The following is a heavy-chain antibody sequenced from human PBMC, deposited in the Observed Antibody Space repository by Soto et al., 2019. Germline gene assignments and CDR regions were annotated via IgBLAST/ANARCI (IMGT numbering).Heavy chain of an antibody. J-gene: IGHJ5*02. V-gene: IGHV1-3*01. CDR3: ARESSSWYVVNWFDP. D-gene: IGHD6-13*01. Sequence: ASVKVSCKASGYTFTSYAMHWVRQAPGQRLEWMGWINAGNGNTKYSQKFQGRVAITRDTSASTAYMELSSLRSEDTAVYYCARESSSWYVVNWFDPWGQGTLVNVSS. CDR1: GYTFTSYA. CDR2: INAGNGNT.